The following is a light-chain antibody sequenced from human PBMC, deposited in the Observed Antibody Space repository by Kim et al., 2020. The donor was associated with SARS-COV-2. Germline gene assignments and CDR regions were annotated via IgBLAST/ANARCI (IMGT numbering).Light chain of an antibody. Sequence: QSVLTQPPSVSAAPGQKVTISCSGSRSNIWNNPVSWYQQFPGTAPRLITYDNDKRPSGIPDRFSSSKSGTSATLGITGLRTGDEADYYCATWDSSLSVGVFGGGTKVTVL. CDR3: ATWDSSLSVGV. CDR2: DND. V-gene: IGLV1-51*01. CDR1: RSNIWNNP. J-gene: IGLJ3*02.